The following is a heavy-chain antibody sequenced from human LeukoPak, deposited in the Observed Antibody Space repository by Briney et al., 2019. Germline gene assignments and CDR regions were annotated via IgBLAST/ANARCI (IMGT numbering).Heavy chain of an antibody. Sequence: PSETLSLTCTVSGGSISSYYWSSIRQPAGKGLEWLGRIYTSGRTNYNPSLKSRVTMSVDTSKNPFSLKLSSVTAADTAVYYCARLGYSSSWYVGDWFDPWGQGTLVTVSS. CDR1: GGSISSYY. CDR2: IYTSGRT. V-gene: IGHV4-4*07. CDR3: ARLGYSSSWYVGDWFDP. D-gene: IGHD6-13*01. J-gene: IGHJ5*02.